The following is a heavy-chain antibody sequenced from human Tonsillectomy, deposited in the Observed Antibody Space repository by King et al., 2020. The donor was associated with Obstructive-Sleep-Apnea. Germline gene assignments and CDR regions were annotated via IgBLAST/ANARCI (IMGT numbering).Heavy chain of an antibody. CDR3: ARIVVRGSSWSYNWFDP. CDR2: IYWDDDK. J-gene: IGHJ5*02. Sequence: TLKESGPALVKPTQTLTLTCTFSGFSLSTSGMCVSWIRHPPGKALELLSLIYWDDDKYYSTSLKTSLTISKDTSKSQVVLSMTNVDPVDTATYYCARIVVRGSSWSYNWFDPWGQGTLVTVSS. D-gene: IGHD6-13*01. CDR1: GFSLSTSGMC. V-gene: IGHV2-70*01.